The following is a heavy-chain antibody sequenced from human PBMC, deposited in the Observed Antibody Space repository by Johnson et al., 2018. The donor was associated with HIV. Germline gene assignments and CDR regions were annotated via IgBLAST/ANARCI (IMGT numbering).Heavy chain of an antibody. CDR1: GFTFSSYG. J-gene: IGHJ3*02. CDR2: ISYDGRTT. CDR3: AILPEWELSPEVFEI. Sequence: QVQLVESGGGVVQPGRSLRLSCAVSGFTFSSYGMHWVRRAPGKGLEWVAVISYDGRTTYYAGSVKGRFTVSRDNSKNTVTLQMSSLRAEDTAVSYCAILPEWELSPEVFEIWGQGTMVTVSS. V-gene: IGHV3-30*03. D-gene: IGHD1-26*01.